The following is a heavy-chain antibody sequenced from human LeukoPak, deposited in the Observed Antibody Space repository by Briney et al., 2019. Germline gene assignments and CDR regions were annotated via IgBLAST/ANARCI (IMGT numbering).Heavy chain of an antibody. V-gene: IGHV4-34*01. J-gene: IGHJ5*02. CDR1: GGSFSGYY. CDR2: INHSGST. CDR3: VGEIVGATNWFDP. Sequence: SETLSLTCAVYGGSFSGYYWSWIRQPPGKGLEWIGEINHSGSTNYNPSLKSRVTISVDTSKNQFSLKLSSVTAADTAVYYCVGEIVGATNWFDPWGQGTLVTVSS. D-gene: IGHD1-26*01.